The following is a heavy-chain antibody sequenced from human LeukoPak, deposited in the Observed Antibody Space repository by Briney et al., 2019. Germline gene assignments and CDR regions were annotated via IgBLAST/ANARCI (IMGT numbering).Heavy chain of an antibody. Sequence: GESLKISCKGSGYSFTSYWISWVRQMPGKGLEWMGRIDPSDSYTNYSPSFQGHVTISADKSIGTAYLQWSSLKASDTAMYYCARNPSGYSSRYHYYGMDVWGKGTTVTVSS. V-gene: IGHV5-10-1*01. CDR3: ARNPSGYSSRYHYYGMDV. CDR1: GYSFTSYW. CDR2: IDPSDSYT. D-gene: IGHD6-13*01. J-gene: IGHJ6*04.